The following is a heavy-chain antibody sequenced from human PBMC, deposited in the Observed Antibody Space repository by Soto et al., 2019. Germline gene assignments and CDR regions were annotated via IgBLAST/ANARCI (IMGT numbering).Heavy chain of an antibody. Sequence: GWSLRLSCATSGFTFGSYWMHLVRQAPGQGLAWVSRINSDGSTINYADSVKGRFTISRDNAKNTLYLQINSLRADDTAVYYCAAAGNYRFDYWGEGTLVTVSS. D-gene: IGHD1-7*01. V-gene: IGHV3-74*01. CDR2: INSDGSTI. CDR1: GFTFGSYW. CDR3: AAAGNYRFDY. J-gene: IGHJ4*02.